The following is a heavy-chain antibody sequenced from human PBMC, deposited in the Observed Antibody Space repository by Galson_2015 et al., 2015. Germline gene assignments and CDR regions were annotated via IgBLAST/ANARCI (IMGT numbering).Heavy chain of an antibody. CDR3: ARLSPLSTGTTGGWFDP. D-gene: IGHD1-1*01. Sequence: QSGAEVKKSGESLKISCKGSGYSFPIYWIGWVRQMPGKGLEWMGIIYPGDSNTRYSPSFQGQVTISADKSTNTAYLHWSSLQASDTAMCYCARLSPLSTGTTGGWFDPWGQGTLVTVSS. CDR2: IYPGDSNT. V-gene: IGHV5-51*01. J-gene: IGHJ5*02. CDR1: GYSFPIYW.